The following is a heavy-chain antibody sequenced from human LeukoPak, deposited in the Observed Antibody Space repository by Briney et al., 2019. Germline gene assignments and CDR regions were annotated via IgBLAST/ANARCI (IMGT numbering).Heavy chain of an antibody. D-gene: IGHD3-16*01. CDR2: IRDDGSNK. CDR1: GFTFSSYG. CDR3: AKFTYVDFDY. Sequence: GGSLRLSCAASGFTFSSYGMHWVRQAPGKGLEWVAFIRDDGSNKYYTDSVKGRFTISRDNSKNTLYLQMNSLRAEDTAVYYCAKFTYVDFDYWGQGTLSPSPQ. J-gene: IGHJ4*02. V-gene: IGHV3-30*02.